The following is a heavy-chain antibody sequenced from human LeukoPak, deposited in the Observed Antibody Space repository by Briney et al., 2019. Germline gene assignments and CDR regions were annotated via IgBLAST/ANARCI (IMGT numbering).Heavy chain of an antibody. D-gene: IGHD7-27*01. V-gene: IGHV3-11*01. CDR1: GFTFSDYY. J-gene: IGHJ4*02. CDR2: ISSGGTTI. CDR3: ARVGTWDFDY. Sequence: PGGSLRLSCAASGFTFSDYYMSWIRQAPGKGLGWVSYISSGGTTIYYTDSVKGRFTISRDNAKNSLYLQMNSLRAEDTAVYYCARVGTWDFDYWGQGTLVTVSS.